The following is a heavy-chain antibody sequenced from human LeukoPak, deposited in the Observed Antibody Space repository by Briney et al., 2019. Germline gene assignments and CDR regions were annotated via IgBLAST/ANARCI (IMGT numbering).Heavy chain of an antibody. CDR1: GFTFSSYA. V-gene: IGHV3-21*01. Sequence: GGSLRLSCAASGFTFSSYAMSWVRQAPGKGLEWVSSISSSSSYIYYADSVKGRFTISRDNAKNSLYLQMNSLRAGDTAVYYCARGSSSWSSFDYWGQGTLVTVSS. CDR3: ARGSSSWSSFDY. D-gene: IGHD6-13*01. J-gene: IGHJ4*02. CDR2: ISSSSSYI.